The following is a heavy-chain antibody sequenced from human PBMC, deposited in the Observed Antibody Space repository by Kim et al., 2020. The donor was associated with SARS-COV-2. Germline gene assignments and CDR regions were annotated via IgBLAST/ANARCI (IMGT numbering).Heavy chain of an antibody. Sequence: ASVKVSCKVSGYTLTELSMHWVRQAPGKGLEWMGGFDPEDGETIYAQKFQGRVTMTEDTSTDTAYMELSSLRSEDTAVYYCATGVAARDCSGTSCSPYYYYYGMDVWGQGTTVTVSS. CDR1: GYTLTELS. D-gene: IGHD2-2*01. CDR2: FDPEDGET. J-gene: IGHJ6*02. CDR3: ATGVAARDCSGTSCSPYYYYYGMDV. V-gene: IGHV1-24*01.